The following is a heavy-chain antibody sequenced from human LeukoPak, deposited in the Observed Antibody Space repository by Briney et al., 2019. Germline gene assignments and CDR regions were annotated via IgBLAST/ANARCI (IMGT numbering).Heavy chain of an antibody. CDR2: FDPEDGET. CDR3: ATAGYYDILTGYRHYFDY. D-gene: IGHD3-9*01. J-gene: IGHJ4*02. Sequence: ASVKVSRKVSGYTLTELSIHWVRQAPGKGLEWLGGFDPEDGETIYAQKFQGRVTMTEDTSTDTAYMELSSLRSEDTAVYYCATAGYYDILTGYRHYFDYWGQGTLVTVSS. V-gene: IGHV1-24*01. CDR1: GYTLTELS.